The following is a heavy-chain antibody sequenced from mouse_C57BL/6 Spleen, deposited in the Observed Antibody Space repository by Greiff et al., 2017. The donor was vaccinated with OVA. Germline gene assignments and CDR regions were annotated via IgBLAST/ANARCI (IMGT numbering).Heavy chain of an antibody. Sequence: QVQLQQSGTELVKPGASVKLSCKASGYTFTSYWMHWVKQRLGQGLEWIGNINPSNGGTNYNEKFKSKATLTVDKSSSTAYMQLSSLTSEDSAVYYCARGNLYYAMDYWGQGTSVTVSS. CDR2: INPSNGGT. CDR3: ARGNLYYAMDY. CDR1: GYTFTSYW. V-gene: IGHV1-53*01. J-gene: IGHJ4*01.